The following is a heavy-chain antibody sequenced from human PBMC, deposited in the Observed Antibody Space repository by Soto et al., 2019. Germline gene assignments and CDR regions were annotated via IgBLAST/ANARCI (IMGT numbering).Heavy chain of an antibody. V-gene: IGHV1-18*01. CDR2: INGYNGNT. Sequence: QVQLVQSGAEVKKPGASVKVSCKASGYTFTSYGINWVRQAPGQGLEWMGWINGYNGNTNYAQTGQGRVTMTTDTSTNTAYMALRSLRSDDTAVYYCARSHAANSPFDYWGQGTLVSVSS. CDR1: GYTFTSYG. J-gene: IGHJ4*02. D-gene: IGHD1-1*01. CDR3: ARSHAANSPFDY.